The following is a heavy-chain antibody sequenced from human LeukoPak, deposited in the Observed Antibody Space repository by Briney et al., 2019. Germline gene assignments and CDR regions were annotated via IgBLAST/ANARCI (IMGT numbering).Heavy chain of an antibody. CDR2: IKQDGSEK. D-gene: IGHD6-6*01. J-gene: IGHJ4*02. Sequence: GGSLRLSCAASGFTFSSYWMSWVRQAPGKGLEWVANIKQDGSEKYYVDSVKGGFTISRDNANNSLYLQMNSLRAEDTAVYYCARDQNGRSSSSSYWGQGTLVTVSS. CDR3: ARDQNGRSSSSSY. V-gene: IGHV3-7*01. CDR1: GFTFSSYW.